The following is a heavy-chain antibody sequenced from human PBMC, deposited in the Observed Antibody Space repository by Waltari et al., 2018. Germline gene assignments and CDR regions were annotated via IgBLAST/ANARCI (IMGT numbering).Heavy chain of an antibody. Sequence: QVQLQQSGPGLVKHSQTLSLTCAVSGESVSFNSSAAWNWSRQSPSRGLEWLGRTYYRSKWSNEYAVSVRSRITINPDTSKNQFSLHLNSVTPEDTAVYYCARGSSSSFDSWGQGILVTVSS. CDR1: GESVSFNSSAA. V-gene: IGHV6-1*02. CDR3: ARGSSSSFDS. J-gene: IGHJ4*02. CDR2: TYYRSKWSN. D-gene: IGHD6-13*01.